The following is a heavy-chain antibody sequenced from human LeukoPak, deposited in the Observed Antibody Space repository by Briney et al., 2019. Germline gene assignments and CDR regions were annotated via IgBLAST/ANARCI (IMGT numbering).Heavy chain of an antibody. CDR3: ARVAAAGPYADAFDI. D-gene: IGHD6-13*01. CDR2: ISSSSSTI. CDR1: GFTFSSYS. J-gene: IGHJ3*02. Sequence: GALRLSCAASGFTFSSYSMNWGRKAPGKGVGWGLLISSSSSTIYYADSVKGRFTISRDNAKNSLYLQMNSLRDEDTAVYYCARVAAAGPYADAFDIWGQGTMVTVSS. V-gene: IGHV3-48*02.